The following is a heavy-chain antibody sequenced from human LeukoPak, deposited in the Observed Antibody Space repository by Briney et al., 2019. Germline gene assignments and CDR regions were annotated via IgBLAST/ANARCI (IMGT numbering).Heavy chain of an antibody. D-gene: IGHD6-19*01. CDR3: ARGAVADDYYYGMDV. CDR1: GGSVSSGSYY. J-gene: IGHJ6*02. Sequence: PSETLSLTCTVSGGSVSSGSYYWSWIRQPSGKGLEWIGYIYYSGSTNYNPSLKSRVTISVDTSKNQFSLKLSSVTAADTAVYYCARGAVADDYYYGMDVWGQGTTVTVSS. V-gene: IGHV4-61*01. CDR2: IYYSGST.